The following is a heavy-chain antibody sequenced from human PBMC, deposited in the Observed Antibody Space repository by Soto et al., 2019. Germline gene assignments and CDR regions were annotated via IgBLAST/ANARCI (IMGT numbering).Heavy chain of an antibody. V-gene: IGHV4-34*01. Sequence: QVQLQQWGAGLLKPSETLSLTCAVYGGSFSGYYWSWIRQPPGKGLEWIGESNHVGSTNYNPSLKSRVTMSVAPSKSQSSLRLTSVTAADTAGYYCARVLIAGVTTDWGQGTLVIVSS. J-gene: IGHJ4*02. D-gene: IGHD5-18*01. CDR1: GGSFSGYY. CDR3: ARVLIAGVTTD. CDR2: SNHVGST.